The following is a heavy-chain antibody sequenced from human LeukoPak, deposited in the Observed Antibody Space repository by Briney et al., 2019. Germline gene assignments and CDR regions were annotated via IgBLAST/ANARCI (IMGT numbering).Heavy chain of an antibody. CDR2: IYYSGST. J-gene: IGHJ4*02. CDR3: ARLNYYGFDY. CDR1: GGSISSTSSY. D-gene: IGHD1-26*01. Sequence: SETLSLTCTVSGGSISSTSSYWGWIRQPPGKGLEWIATIYYSGSTYYNASLKSRITIAVDTSKSQFSRKLSSVTAADTAVYYCARLNYYGFDYWGQGTLVTFSS. V-gene: IGHV4-39*01.